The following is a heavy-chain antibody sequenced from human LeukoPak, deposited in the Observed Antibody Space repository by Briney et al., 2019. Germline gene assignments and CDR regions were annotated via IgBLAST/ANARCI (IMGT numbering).Heavy chain of an antibody. CDR3: ARVGEYYYDSSGYYNLPFDY. D-gene: IGHD3-22*01. CDR2: INPNSGGT. J-gene: IGHJ4*02. CDR1: GYTFTGYY. V-gene: IGHV1-2*06. Sequence: ASVKVSCKASGYTFTGYYMHWVRQAPGQGLEWMGRINPNSGGTNYAQKFQGRVTMTRDTSISTAYMELSRLRSDDTAVYYCARVGEYYYDSSGYYNLPFDYWGQGTLVTVSS.